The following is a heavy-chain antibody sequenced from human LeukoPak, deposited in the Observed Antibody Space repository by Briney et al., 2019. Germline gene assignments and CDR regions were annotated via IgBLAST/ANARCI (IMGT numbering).Heavy chain of an antibody. J-gene: IGHJ1*01. CDR3: ARGSYDSSDFEYFHH. CDR2: INPNSGGT. Sequence: ASVKVSCKASEYTFTGNYMHWVRQAPGQGLEWMGWINPNSGGTNYAQKFQGRVTMTRDTSISTAYMELNRLRSDGTAVYYCARGSYDSSDFEYFHHWGQGTLVTVSS. CDR1: EYTFTGNY. D-gene: IGHD3-22*01. V-gene: IGHV1-2*02.